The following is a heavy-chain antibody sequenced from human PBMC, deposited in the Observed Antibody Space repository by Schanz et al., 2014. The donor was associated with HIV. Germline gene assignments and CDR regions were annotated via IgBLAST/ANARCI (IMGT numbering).Heavy chain of an antibody. CDR1: GYTFTGHY. J-gene: IGHJ5*02. D-gene: IGHD3-10*01. CDR3: ARGASVAARGWFDP. CDR2: INPNSGAT. Sequence: QVPLVQSGAEVTAPGASVKVSCKTSGYTFTGHYMHWIRQAPGQGLEWMGWINPNSGATQYAQKFQDRVTMTREKSISTVYMGLTSLTPDDTAVYFCARGASVAARGWFDPWGQGTLIIVSS. V-gene: IGHV1-2*02.